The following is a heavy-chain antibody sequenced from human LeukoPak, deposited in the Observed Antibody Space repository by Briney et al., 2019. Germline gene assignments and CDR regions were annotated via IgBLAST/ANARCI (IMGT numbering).Heavy chain of an antibody. CDR2: ISSSSSYI. CDR3: ALNYGANLRPPFDA. CDR1: GFTFSSYS. V-gene: IGHV3-21*04. Sequence: PGGSLRLSCAASGFTFSSYSMNWVRHAPGKGLEWVSSISSSSSYIYYADSVKGRFTISRDNAKNSLYLQMNSLRAEDTAIYYCALNYGANLRPPFDAWGPGTLVTVSS. J-gene: IGHJ4*02. D-gene: IGHD4/OR15-4a*01.